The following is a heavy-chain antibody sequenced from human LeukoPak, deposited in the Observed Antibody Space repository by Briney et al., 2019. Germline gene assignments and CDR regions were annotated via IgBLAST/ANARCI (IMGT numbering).Heavy chain of an antibody. D-gene: IGHD3-22*01. Sequence: QPGGSLRLSCAASGFTFSSYWMYWVRQAPGKGPVWVARINTDGSSLNYADSVKGRFTISRDNAKNTLYLQMNSLGAEDTAVYYCARRINYYDSSGYYYVRYFDSWSQGTLVAVSS. J-gene: IGHJ4*02. CDR3: ARRINYYDSSGYYYVRYFDS. CDR2: INTDGSSL. CDR1: GFTFSSYW. V-gene: IGHV3-74*01.